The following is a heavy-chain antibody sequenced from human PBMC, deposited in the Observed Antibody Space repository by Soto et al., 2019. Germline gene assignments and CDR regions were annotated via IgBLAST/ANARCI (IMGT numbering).Heavy chain of an antibody. V-gene: IGHV3-23*01. CDR3: AKGFIVVVTAIRPDDNFGV. D-gene: IGHD2-21*02. J-gene: IGHJ3*01. CDR1: GIEFSNYA. Sequence: PGGSLRLSCVASGIEFSNYAMSWVRQAPGKGLEWVSISSASGRSRYHADSVKGRFTISRDNSKNTLYLQMNSLSAEDTAVYYCAKGFIVVVTAIRPDDNFGVWGQGTMVTVS. CDR2: SSASGRSR.